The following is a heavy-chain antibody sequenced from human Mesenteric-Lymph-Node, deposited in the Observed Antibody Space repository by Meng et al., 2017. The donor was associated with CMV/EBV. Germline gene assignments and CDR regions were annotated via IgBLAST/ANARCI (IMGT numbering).Heavy chain of an antibody. CDR2: ISSSSSTI. V-gene: IGHV3-48*04. CDR1: GFTFNSYS. CDR3: AREGYYDFWSGYYYYYYGMDV. J-gene: IGHJ6*02. Sequence: GESLKISCAASGFTFNSYSMNWVRQAPGKGLEWVSYISSSSSTIYYADSVKGRFTISRDNAKNSLYLQMNSLRAEDTAVYYCAREGYYDFWSGYYYYYYGMDVWGQGTTVTVSS. D-gene: IGHD3-3*01.